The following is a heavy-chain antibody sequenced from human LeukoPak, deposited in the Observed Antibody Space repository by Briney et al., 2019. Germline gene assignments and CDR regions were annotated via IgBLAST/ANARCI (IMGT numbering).Heavy chain of an antibody. J-gene: IGHJ4*02. V-gene: IGHV4-4*07. Sequence: SETLSLTCTVSGASISSNYWSRIRQPAGKGLEWIGRLFTGGNTNYNPSLKSRVTMSIDTSKNQFSLKLNSVTAADTAVYYCARAVCSGGDCYHFDHWGQGALVTVSS. D-gene: IGHD2-15*01. CDR1: GASISSNY. CDR2: LFTGGNT. CDR3: ARAVCSGGDCYHFDH.